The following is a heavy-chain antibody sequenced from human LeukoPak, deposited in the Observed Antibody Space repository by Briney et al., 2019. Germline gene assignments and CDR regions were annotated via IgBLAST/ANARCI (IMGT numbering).Heavy chain of an antibody. D-gene: IGHD1-26*01. J-gene: IGHJ4*02. CDR1: GFTFSTYT. V-gene: IGHV3-23*01. CDR2: VSGRGGRT. CDR3: AKSSVGATVFDD. Sequence: GGSLRLSCAASGFTFSTYTMNWVREPPGKGLEWVSGVSGRGGRTSYADSVKGRFTISRDNSKNTVYLQMNSLRVEDTAVYYCAKSSVGATVFDDWGQGTLVTVSS.